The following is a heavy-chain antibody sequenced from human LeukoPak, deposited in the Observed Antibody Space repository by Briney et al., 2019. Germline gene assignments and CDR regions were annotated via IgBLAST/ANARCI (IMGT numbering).Heavy chain of an antibody. CDR1: GYTLTSYD. CDR3: ARGTYYDFWSGYYTGPPFDY. CDR2: MNPNSGRT. Sequence: ASVKVSCKASGYTLTSYDINWVRQATGQGLEWMGWMNPNSGRTGYAQNFQGRITITRNTSISTAYMELSSLRSDDTAVYYCARGTYYDFWSGYYTGPPFDYWGQGTLVTVSS. J-gene: IGHJ4*02. V-gene: IGHV1-8*01. D-gene: IGHD3-3*01.